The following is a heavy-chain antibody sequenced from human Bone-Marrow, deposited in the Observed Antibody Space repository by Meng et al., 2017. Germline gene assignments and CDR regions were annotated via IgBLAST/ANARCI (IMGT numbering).Heavy chain of an antibody. CDR1: GFTFSSYW. Sequence: GGSLRLSCAASGFTFSSYWMSWVRQAPGKGLEWAANIKQDGSEKYYVDSVKGRFTISRDNAKNSLYLQMNSLRAEDTAVYYCARDGIRWIQLWLNWGQGTLVTVSS. J-gene: IGHJ4*02. CDR2: IKQDGSEK. V-gene: IGHV3-7*01. CDR3: ARDGIRWIQLWLN. D-gene: IGHD5-18*01.